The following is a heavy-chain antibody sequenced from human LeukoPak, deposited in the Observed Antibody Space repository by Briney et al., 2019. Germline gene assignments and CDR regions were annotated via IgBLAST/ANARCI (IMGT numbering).Heavy chain of an antibody. CDR3: AKDLVGYGDYAYYFDT. D-gene: IGHD4-17*01. J-gene: IGHJ4*02. V-gene: IGHV1-18*01. CDR1: GFTLRSYG. Sequence: ASVKVSCKASGFTLRSYGISWVRQAPGQGPEWMGWVGGYNGKTSYSEKFQGRVSMTTDSSTSTNYMELRSLRSDDTAVYYCAKDLVGYGDYAYYFDTWGQGTLVTVSS. CDR2: VGGYNGKT.